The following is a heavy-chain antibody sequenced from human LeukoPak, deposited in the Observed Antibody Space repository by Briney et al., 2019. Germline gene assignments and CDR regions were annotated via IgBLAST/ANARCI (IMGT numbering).Heavy chain of an antibody. CDR3: ARGPFHTYNWDY. J-gene: IGHJ4*02. CDR2: IIPIFGTA. CDR1: GGTFSSYA. Sequence: GASVKVSCKASGGTFSSYAISWVRQAPGQGLKWMGGIIPIFGTANYAQKFQGRVTMTRDTSTSTVYMETSSLRSEDTAVYYCARGPFHTYNWDYWGQGTLVTVSS. V-gene: IGHV1-69*05. D-gene: IGHD5-24*01.